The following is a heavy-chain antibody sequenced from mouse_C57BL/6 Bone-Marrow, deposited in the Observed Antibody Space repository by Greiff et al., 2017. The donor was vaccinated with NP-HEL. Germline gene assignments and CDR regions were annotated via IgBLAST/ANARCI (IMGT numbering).Heavy chain of an antibody. CDR3: ARRDYYGSSLYYAMDY. J-gene: IGHJ4*01. D-gene: IGHD1-1*01. Sequence: QVQLQQSGPELVKPGASVKISCKASGYAFSSSWMNWVKQRPGKGLEWIGRIYPGDGDTNYNGKFKGKATLTADKSSSTAYIQLSSLTSEDSAVYFCARRDYYGSSLYYAMDYWGQGTSVTVSS. V-gene: IGHV1-82*01. CDR1: GYAFSSSW. CDR2: IYPGDGDT.